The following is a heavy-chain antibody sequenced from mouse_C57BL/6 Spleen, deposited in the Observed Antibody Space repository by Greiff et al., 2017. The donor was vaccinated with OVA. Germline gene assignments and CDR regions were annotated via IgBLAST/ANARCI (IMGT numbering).Heavy chain of an antibody. CDR3: ARPFNWDGYAMDY. CDR2: INPYNGGT. J-gene: IGHJ4*01. V-gene: IGHV1-19*01. CDR1: GYTFTDYY. Sequence: VQLQQSGPVLVKPGASVKMSCKASGYTFTDYYMNWVKQSHGKSLEWIGVINPYNGGTSYNQKFKGKATLTVDKSSSTAYMELNSLTSEDSAVYYCARPFNWDGYAMDYWGQGTSVTVSS. D-gene: IGHD4-1*02.